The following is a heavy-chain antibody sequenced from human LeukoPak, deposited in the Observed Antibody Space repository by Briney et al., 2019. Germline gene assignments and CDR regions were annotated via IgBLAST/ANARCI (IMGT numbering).Heavy chain of an antibody. D-gene: IGHD3-16*01. CDR1: GYTFTSYG. Sequence: ASVKVSCKASGYTFTSYGISWVRQAPGQGLEWVGWISAYNGNTNYAQKLQGRVTLTTDTSTSTAYMELRSLTSDDTAVYYCARDTKTTTMAGGNDYWGQGTLVTVSS. V-gene: IGHV1-18*01. CDR2: ISAYNGNT. CDR3: ARDTKTTTMAGGNDY. J-gene: IGHJ4*02.